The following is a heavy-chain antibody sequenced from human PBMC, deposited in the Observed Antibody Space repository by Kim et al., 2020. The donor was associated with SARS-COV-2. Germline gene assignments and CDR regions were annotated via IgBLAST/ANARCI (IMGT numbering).Heavy chain of an antibody. Sequence: SETLSLTCTVSGGSISSSSYYWGWIRQPPGKGLEWIGSIYYSGSTYYNPSLKSRVTISVDTSKNQFSLKLSSVTAADTAVYYCARLIWFGELEWGYYFDYWGQGTLVTVSS. D-gene: IGHD3-10*01. CDR1: GGSISSSSYY. J-gene: IGHJ4*02. CDR2: IYYSGST. V-gene: IGHV4-39*07. CDR3: ARLIWFGELEWGYYFDY.